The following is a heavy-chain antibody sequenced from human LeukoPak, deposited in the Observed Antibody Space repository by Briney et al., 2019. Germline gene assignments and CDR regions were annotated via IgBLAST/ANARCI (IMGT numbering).Heavy chain of an antibody. J-gene: IGHJ6*03. CDR3: ARGVRQYYYGSGSYYPPFYYYYYMDV. V-gene: IGHV4-34*01. CDR1: GGSFSGYY. D-gene: IGHD3-10*01. Sequence: SETLSLTCAVYGGSFSGYYWSWIRQPPGKGLEWIGEINHSGSINYNPSLKSRVTISVDTSKNQFSLKLSSVTAADTAVYYCARGVRQYYYGSGSYYPPFYYYYYMDVWGKGTTVTVSS. CDR2: INHSGSI.